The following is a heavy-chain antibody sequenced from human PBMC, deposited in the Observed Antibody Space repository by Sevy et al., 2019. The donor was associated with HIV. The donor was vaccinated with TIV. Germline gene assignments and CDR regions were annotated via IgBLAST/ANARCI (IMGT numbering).Heavy chain of an antibody. D-gene: IGHD1-20*01. CDR2: ISYSGST. J-gene: IGHJ4*02. Sequence: SETLSLTCTVSGGSISGYYWSWIRQPPGKGLEWIGYISYSGSTNYNPCLKSRVTISVDTSKNEFSLKLSSVTAADTAVYYYARSRVITGTFDYWGQGTLVTVSS. CDR3: ARSRVITGTFDY. V-gene: IGHV4-59*01. CDR1: GGSISGYY.